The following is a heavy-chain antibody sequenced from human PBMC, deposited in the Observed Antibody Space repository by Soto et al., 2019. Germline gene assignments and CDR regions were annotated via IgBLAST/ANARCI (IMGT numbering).Heavy chain of an antibody. Sequence: QVQLVESGGGVGKPGGSLRLSCAASGFTFSDYYMSWTRQAPGKGLEWVAYISGSSGNIYYADSVKGRFTISRDNAKNSLYLQMNRLRADDTAVYYCARDRYSGSDAYMDVWGNGTTVTVSS. CDR1: GFTFSDYY. V-gene: IGHV3-11*01. D-gene: IGHD5-12*01. CDR2: ISGSSGNI. CDR3: ARDRYSGSDAYMDV. J-gene: IGHJ6*03.